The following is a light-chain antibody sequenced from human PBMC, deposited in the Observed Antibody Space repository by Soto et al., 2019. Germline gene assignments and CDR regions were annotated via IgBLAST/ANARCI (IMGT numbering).Light chain of an antibody. CDR2: GAS. CDR1: QSVSSSN. V-gene: IGKV3-20*01. CDR3: QQYGASPRVA. J-gene: IGKJ1*01. Sequence: EIVLTQSPGTLSLSPGESATLSCRASQSVSSSNLAWYQQKPGQAPRLLIYGASSRATGIPDRFSGSGSGTDFTLTISRLEPEDFAVYYCQQYGASPRVAFGQGTKVAIK.